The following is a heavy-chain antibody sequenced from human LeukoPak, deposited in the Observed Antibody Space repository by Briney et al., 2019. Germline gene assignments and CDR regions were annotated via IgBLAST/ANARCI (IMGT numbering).Heavy chain of an antibody. J-gene: IGHJ5*01. CDR1: GGSISSSSYY. CDR3: ARGASGVRLFHS. Sequence: SETLSLTCTVSGGSISSSSYYWSWIRQPAGKGLEWIVRLYTSGSTNYNPALKSRVTISVATSKNQFSLMLSSVTAAATAVHSCARGASGVRLFHSWGQGNLVTVSS. D-gene: IGHD2-15*01. V-gene: IGHV4-61*02. CDR2: LYTSGST.